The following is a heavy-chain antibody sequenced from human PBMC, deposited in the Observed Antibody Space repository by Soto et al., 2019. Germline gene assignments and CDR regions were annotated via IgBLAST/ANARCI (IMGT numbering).Heavy chain of an antibody. CDR1: GYTFTSYG. CDR2: ISAYNGNT. Sequence: ASVKVSCKASGYTFTSYGISWARQAPGQGLEWMGWISAYNGNTNYAQKLQGRVTMTTDTSTSTAYMELRSLRSDDTAVYYCARQGRYYGDYVDHYYYYYGMDVWGQGTTVTVSS. D-gene: IGHD4-17*01. V-gene: IGHV1-18*01. J-gene: IGHJ6*02. CDR3: ARQGRYYGDYVDHYYYYYGMDV.